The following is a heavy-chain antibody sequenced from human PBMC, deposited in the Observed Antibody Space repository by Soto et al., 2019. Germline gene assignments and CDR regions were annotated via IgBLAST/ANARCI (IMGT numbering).Heavy chain of an antibody. CDR2: INHSGST. J-gene: IGHJ5*02. CDR3: ARVILGYCSSTSCSMSWFDP. Sequence: SETLSLTCAVYGGSFSGYYWSWIRQPPGKGLEWIGEINHSGSTNYNPSLKSRVTISVDTSKNQFSLKLSSVTAADTAVYYCARVILGYCSSTSCSMSWFDPWGQGTLVTVSS. D-gene: IGHD2-2*01. V-gene: IGHV4-34*01. CDR1: GGSFSGYY.